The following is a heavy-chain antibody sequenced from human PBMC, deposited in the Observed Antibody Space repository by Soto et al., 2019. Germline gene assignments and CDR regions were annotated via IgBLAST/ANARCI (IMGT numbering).Heavy chain of an antibody. J-gene: IGHJ3*01. V-gene: IGHV1-69*04. Sequence: QVQLIQSGAEVKKPGSSVKVSCQTSGGTFNFYSISWVRQAPGQGLEWMGKIIPMLNMANYAQKFQGSVSIPADKSTNTAYMELSSLRSEDTAMYYCAIWPPRVTLPTDAFDVWGQGTVITVSS. D-gene: IGHD2-21*01. CDR2: IIPMLNMA. CDR3: AIWPPRVTLPTDAFDV. CDR1: GGTFNFYS.